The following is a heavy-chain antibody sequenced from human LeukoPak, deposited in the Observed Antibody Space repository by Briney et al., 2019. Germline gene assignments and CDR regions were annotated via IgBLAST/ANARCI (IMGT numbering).Heavy chain of an antibody. CDR1: GYTFTGYY. Sequence: ASVKVSCKASGYTFTGYYMHWVRQAPGQGLEWMGWINPNSGGTNYAQKFQGRVTMTGDTSISTAYMELSRLRSDDTAVYYCAREVITGTTVDFDYWGQGTLVTVSS. V-gene: IGHV1-2*02. J-gene: IGHJ4*02. D-gene: IGHD1-7*01. CDR3: AREVITGTTVDFDY. CDR2: INPNSGGT.